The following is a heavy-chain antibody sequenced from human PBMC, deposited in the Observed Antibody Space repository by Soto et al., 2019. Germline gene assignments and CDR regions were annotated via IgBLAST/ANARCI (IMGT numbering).Heavy chain of an antibody. D-gene: IGHD3-22*01. Sequence: PGPTLVNPTQTLTLTCSVSGFSLSVYGVRVIWFRQPPGETLEWLALIHWNDDKRYSPYLKSRLTITKDTSKNQVVLTLTNLDPLDTGTYFCAHTKDSSGFLTSWGQGILVTV. CDR1: GFSLSVYGVR. J-gene: IGHJ5*02. V-gene: IGHV2-5*01. CDR3: AHTKDSSGFLTS. CDR2: IHWNDDK.